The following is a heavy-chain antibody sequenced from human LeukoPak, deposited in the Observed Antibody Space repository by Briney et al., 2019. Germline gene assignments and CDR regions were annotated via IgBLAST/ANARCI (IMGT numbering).Heavy chain of an antibody. D-gene: IGHD5-18*01. J-gene: IGHJ4*02. CDR3: ARGRLRYSYGYSWGY. Sequence: ASETLSLTCTVSGGSISGYYWSWIRQPPGKGLEWIAYIYYNGISNYNPSLKSRVIISVDSSKNQFSLKLSSVTAADTAVYYCARGRLRYSYGYSWGYWGQGTLVTVSS. V-gene: IGHV4-59*12. CDR1: GGSISGYY. CDR2: IYYNGIS.